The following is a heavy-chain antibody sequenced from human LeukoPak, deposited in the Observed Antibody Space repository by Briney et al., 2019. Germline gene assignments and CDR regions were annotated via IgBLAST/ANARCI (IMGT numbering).Heavy chain of an antibody. J-gene: IGHJ6*02. D-gene: IGHD5-18*01. CDR3: TRGPIQLWLYHGMDV. CDR1: GFTFGDHA. V-gene: IGHV3-49*04. CDR2: IRSKTYGGTT. Sequence: PGGSLRLSCTVSGFTFGDHAMSWVRQAPGKGLEGVGFIRSKTYGGTTEYAASVKDRFIISRDDSTSIAYLQMNSLKTEDTAVYYCTRGPIQLWLYHGMDVWGQGTTVTVSS.